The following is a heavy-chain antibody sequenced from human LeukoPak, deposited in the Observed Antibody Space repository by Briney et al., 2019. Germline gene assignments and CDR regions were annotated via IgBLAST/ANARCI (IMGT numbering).Heavy chain of an antibody. CDR1: GYTFTSYG. Sequence: ASVKVSCKAYGYTFTSYGISWVRQAPGQGLEWMGWISTRDGRRNFAKNVQGRVTLTTDTSTSTVYMELTRLISDDTAMYYCARDYYDIIGSEYDTFTIWGQGTMVTVYS. CDR2: ISTRDGRR. D-gene: IGHD3-16*01. CDR3: ARDYYDIIGSEYDTFTI. J-gene: IGHJ3*02. V-gene: IGHV1-18*01.